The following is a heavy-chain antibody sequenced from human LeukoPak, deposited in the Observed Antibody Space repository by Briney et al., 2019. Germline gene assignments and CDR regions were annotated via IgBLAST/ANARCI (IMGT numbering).Heavy chain of an antibody. CDR1: GYSFSSYW. CDR3: AKGHGEFAH. D-gene: IGHD3-10*01. J-gene: IGHJ4*02. V-gene: IGHV5-51*01. Sequence: GESLKISCKASGYSFSSYWIGWMRQMPGKGLEWMGVIYPADSDTRYSPSFQGQVTISADKSISTAYLQWSSLRASDTAVYYCAKGHGEFAHWGQGTLVTVSS. CDR2: IYPADSDT.